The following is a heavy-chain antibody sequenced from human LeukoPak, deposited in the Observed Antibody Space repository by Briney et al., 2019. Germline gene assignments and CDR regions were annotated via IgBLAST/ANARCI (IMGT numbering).Heavy chain of an antibody. CDR2: IYYSGST. V-gene: IGHV4-39*07. CDR1: GGSIRSSTDY. D-gene: IGHD3-9*01. Sequence: SETLSLTCTVSGGSIRSSTDYWGWIRQPPGKELEWIGSIYYSGSTYYNPSLKSRVTMSVDTSKNQFSLKLSSVTAADTAVYYCARGNILTGHPLDYWGQGTLVTVSS. CDR3: ARGNILTGHPLDY. J-gene: IGHJ4*02.